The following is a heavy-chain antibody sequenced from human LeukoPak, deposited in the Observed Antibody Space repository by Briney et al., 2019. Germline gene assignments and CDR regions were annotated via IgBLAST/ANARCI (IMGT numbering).Heavy chain of an antibody. Sequence: GGSLRLSCAASGFTFSSYGMHWVRQAPGKGLEWVAFIRYDGSNKYYADSVKGRFTISRDNSKNTLYLQMNSLRAEDTAVYYCAKDPGQWELVGAFDIWGQGTMVTVSS. CDR3: AKDPGQWELVGAFDI. D-gene: IGHD1-26*01. CDR1: GFTFSSYG. CDR2: IRYDGSNK. V-gene: IGHV3-30*02. J-gene: IGHJ3*02.